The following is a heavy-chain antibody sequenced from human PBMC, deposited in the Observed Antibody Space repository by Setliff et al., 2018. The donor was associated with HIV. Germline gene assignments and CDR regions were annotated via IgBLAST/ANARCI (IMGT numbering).Heavy chain of an antibody. Sequence: GGSLSLSCAASGFTFSSYSMNWVRQAPGKGLEWVSSISRSSSDIYYADSVKGRFTVSRDNAKNSLYLQMNSLRAEDTAVYYCARVGYCSSTSCYDYWGQGTLVTVSS. CDR2: ISRSSSDI. D-gene: IGHD2-2*01. V-gene: IGHV3-21*01. CDR1: GFTFSSYS. CDR3: ARVGYCSSTSCYDY. J-gene: IGHJ4*02.